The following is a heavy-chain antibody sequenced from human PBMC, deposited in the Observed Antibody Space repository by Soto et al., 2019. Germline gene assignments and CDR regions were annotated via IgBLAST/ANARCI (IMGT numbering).Heavy chain of an antibody. V-gene: IGHV3-74*01. Sequence: EVQLVESGGGLVQPGGSLRLSCAASGFDFTNSWMHWVRQAPGKGLVWVSHVNSDGSIATYADSVKGRFTSSRDNAKNTVYLQMNSLRVEDTSVCYCTRDQRYSYAVWGQGTLVTVSS. CDR1: GFDFTNSW. D-gene: IGHD5-18*01. CDR3: TRDQRYSYAV. J-gene: IGHJ4*02. CDR2: VNSDGSIA.